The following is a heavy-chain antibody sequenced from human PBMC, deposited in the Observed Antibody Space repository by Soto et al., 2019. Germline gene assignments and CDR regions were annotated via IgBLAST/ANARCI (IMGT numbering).Heavy chain of an antibody. D-gene: IGHD3-10*01. CDR3: AKEVTMVRGSRTYYYYGMDV. CDR2: ISGSGGST. CDR1: GFTFSSYA. V-gene: IGHV3-23*01. J-gene: IGHJ6*02. Sequence: GGSLRLSCAASGFTFSSYAMSWVRQAPGKGLEWVSAISGSGGSTYYADSVKGRFTISRDNSKNTLYLQMNSLRAGDTAVYYCAKEVTMVRGSRTYYYYGMDVWGQGTTVTVSS.